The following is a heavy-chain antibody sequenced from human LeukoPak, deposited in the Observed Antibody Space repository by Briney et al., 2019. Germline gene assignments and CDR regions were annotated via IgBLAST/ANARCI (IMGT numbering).Heavy chain of an antibody. CDR3: ARRLELRLGYYYYYYMDV. D-gene: IGHD1-7*01. V-gene: IGHV3-48*01. CDR2: ISSSSDFR. Sequence: GGSLRLSCAGSGFTFTNHNMNWVRQAPGKGLEWVSYISSSSDFRYYADSVKGRFTISRDNAKNALYLQMNSLRAEDTAVYFCARRLELRLGYYYYYYMDVWGKGTTVTVSS. J-gene: IGHJ6*03. CDR1: GFTFTNHN.